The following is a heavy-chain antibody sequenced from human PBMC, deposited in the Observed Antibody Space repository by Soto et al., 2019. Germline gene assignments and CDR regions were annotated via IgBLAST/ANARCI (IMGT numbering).Heavy chain of an antibody. D-gene: IGHD2-2*03. CDR2: ISAYNGNT. J-gene: IGHJ4*02. V-gene: IGHV1-18*04. CDR1: GYTFTSYG. CDR3: ARDGYCSSTSCYPDFDY. Sequence: ASVKVSCKASGYTFTSYGISWVRQAPGQGLEWMGWISAYNGNTNYAQKLQGRVTMTTDTSTSTAYMELRSLRSDDTAVYYCARDGYCSSTSCYPDFDYWGQGTLVTVS.